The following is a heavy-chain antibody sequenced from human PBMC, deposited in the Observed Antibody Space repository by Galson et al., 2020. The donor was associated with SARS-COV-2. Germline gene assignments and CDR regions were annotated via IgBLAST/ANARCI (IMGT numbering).Heavy chain of an antibody. CDR1: GFTFSDYY. CDR3: ARDPPPLVVVTADAFDI. V-gene: IGHV3-11*01. D-gene: IGHD3-22*01. J-gene: IGHJ3*02. Sequence: GGSLRLSCAASGFTFSDYYMSWIRQAPGKGLEWVSYISSSGSTIYYADSVKGRFTISRDNAKNSLYLQMNSLRAEDTAVYYCARDPPPLVVVTADAFDIWGQGTMVTVSS. CDR2: ISSSGSTI.